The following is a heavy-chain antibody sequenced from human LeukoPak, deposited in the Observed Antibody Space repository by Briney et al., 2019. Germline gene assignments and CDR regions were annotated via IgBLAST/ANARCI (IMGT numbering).Heavy chain of an antibody. D-gene: IGHD3-9*01. J-gene: IGHJ4*02. CDR1: GYTFTSYG. V-gene: IGHV1-18*01. Sequence: ASVKVSCKASGYTFTSYGISWVRQAPGQGLEWMGWIRAYNGNTNYAQKLQGRVTMTTDTSTSTAYMELRSLRSDDTDVYYCARDGRRGILTGYPVDYWGQGTLVTVSS. CDR3: ARDGRRGILTGYPVDY. CDR2: IRAYNGNT.